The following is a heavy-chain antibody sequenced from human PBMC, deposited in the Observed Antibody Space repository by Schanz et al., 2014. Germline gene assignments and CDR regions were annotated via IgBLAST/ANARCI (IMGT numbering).Heavy chain of an antibody. CDR3: ARDGAELYYFDD. D-gene: IGHD1-1*01. CDR2: ISDSGDTT. J-gene: IGHJ4*02. V-gene: IGHV3-48*04. CDR1: GFTFISYD. Sequence: VQLVESGGGVVQPGRSLRLSCVASGFTFISYDIHWVRQAPGKGLEWVSDISDSGDTTHYADSVKGRFTISRDNAKNSLYLQMNGLRAEDTAVFYCARDGAELYYFDDWGQGTLVTVSS.